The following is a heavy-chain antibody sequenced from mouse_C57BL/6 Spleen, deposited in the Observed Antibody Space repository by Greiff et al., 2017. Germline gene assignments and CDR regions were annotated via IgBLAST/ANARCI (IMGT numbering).Heavy chain of an antibody. J-gene: IGHJ3*01. CDR2: INPYNGGT. V-gene: IGHV1-19*01. D-gene: IGHD1-1*01. CDR1: GYTFTDYY. Sequence: VQLQQSGPVLVKPGASVKMSCKASGYTFTDYYMNWVKQSHGKSLEWIGVINPYNGGTSYNQKFKGKATLTVDKSSSTAYMELNRLTSEDSAVYYCASGDGSSYGGFAYWGQGTLVTVSA. CDR3: ASGDGSSYGGFAY.